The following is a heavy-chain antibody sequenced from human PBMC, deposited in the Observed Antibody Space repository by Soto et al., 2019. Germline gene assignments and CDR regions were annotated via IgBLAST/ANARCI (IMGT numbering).Heavy chain of an antibody. D-gene: IGHD4-17*01. CDR1: GFTFSSYA. CDR2: IGTAGDT. CDR3: ARGGTTVVTPIDY. J-gene: IGHJ4*02. V-gene: IGHV3-13*01. Sequence: VQLVESGGGLVQPGGSLRLSCAASGFTFSSYAMYWARQATGKGLEWVSTIGTAGDTYYPGSVKGRFTISRENAKNSLYLQMNSLRAEDTAVYYCARGGTTVVTPIDYWGKGTLVTVSS.